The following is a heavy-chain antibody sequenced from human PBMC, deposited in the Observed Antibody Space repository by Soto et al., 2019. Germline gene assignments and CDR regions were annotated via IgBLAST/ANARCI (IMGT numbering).Heavy chain of an antibody. CDR3: AKGGVGWELLGDY. CDR1: GFTFSSYA. D-gene: IGHD1-26*01. J-gene: IGHJ4*02. Sequence: EVQLLESGGGLVQPGGSLRLSCAASGFTFSSYAMSWVRQAPGKGLGWVSAISGSGGSTYYADSVKGRFTISRDNSKNTLYLQMNSLRAEDTAVYYCAKGGVGWELLGDYWGQGTLVTVSS. V-gene: IGHV3-23*01. CDR2: ISGSGGST.